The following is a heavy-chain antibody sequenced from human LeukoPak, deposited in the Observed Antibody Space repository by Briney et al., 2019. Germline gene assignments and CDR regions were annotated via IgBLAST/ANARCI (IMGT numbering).Heavy chain of an antibody. CDR1: GYTFTGYY. CDR3: ARDEYSSGWILFDY. V-gene: IGHV1-2*02. D-gene: IGHD6-19*01. CDR2: INPNSGGT. Sequence: ASVKVSCKASGYTFTGYYMHWVRQAPGQGLEWMGWINPNSGGTNYAQKFQGRVTMTRDTSISTAYMELSRLRSDDTAVYYCARDEYSSGWILFDYWGQGTLVAVSP. J-gene: IGHJ4*02.